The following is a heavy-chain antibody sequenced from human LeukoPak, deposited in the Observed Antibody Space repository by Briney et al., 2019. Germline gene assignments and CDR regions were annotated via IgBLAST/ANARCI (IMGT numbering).Heavy chain of an antibody. CDR3: ARHNRISNTKYDFWSGDY. J-gene: IGHJ4*02. CDR1: GYTFTSYY. D-gene: IGHD3-3*01. Sequence: ASVKVSCKASGYTFTSYYMHWVRQAPGQGLEWMGIINPSGGSTSYAQKFQGRVTMTRDTSTSTVYMELSSLRSEDTAVYYCARHNRISNTKYDFWSGDYWGQGTLVTVSS. CDR2: INPSGGST. V-gene: IGHV1-46*01.